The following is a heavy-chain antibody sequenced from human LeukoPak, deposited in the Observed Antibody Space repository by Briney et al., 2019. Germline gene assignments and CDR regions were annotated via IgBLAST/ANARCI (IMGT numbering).Heavy chain of an antibody. CDR2: ISGDESTT. J-gene: IGHJ5*01. CDR3: ARDYSGPLDS. V-gene: IGHV3-74*01. D-gene: IGHD3-10*01. Sequence: GGSLRFPCAASGFTFSNYWMHWVRQVPGKGLVWVSRISGDESTTTYADSVKGRFTISRDNAKNTVHLQMNSLRAEDTAVYYCARDYSGPLDSWGQGTLVTVSS. CDR1: GFTFSNYW.